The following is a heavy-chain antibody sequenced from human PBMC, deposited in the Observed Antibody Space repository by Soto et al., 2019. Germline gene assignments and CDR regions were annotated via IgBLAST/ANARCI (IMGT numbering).Heavy chain of an antibody. CDR1: GGSISSGGYY. CDR2: IYYSGST. Sequence: PSETLSLTCTVSGGSISSGGYYWSWIRQHPGKGLEWIGYIYYSGSTYYNPSLKSRVTISVDTSKNQFSLKLSSVTAADTAVYYCARGVWFGTEPVYYFDYWGQGTLVTVSS. D-gene: IGHD3-10*01. V-gene: IGHV4-31*03. J-gene: IGHJ4*02. CDR3: ARGVWFGTEPVYYFDY.